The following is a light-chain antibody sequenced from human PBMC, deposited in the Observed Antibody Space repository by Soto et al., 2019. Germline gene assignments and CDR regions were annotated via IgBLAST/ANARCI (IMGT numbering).Light chain of an antibody. CDR3: QQYNNWPPLT. CDR2: GAS. V-gene: IGKV3-15*01. CDR1: QSVSST. J-gene: IGKJ4*01. Sequence: EIVMTQSPATLSVSPGERATLSCRASQSVSSTLAWYQQKPGQAPRRLIYGASPRATGIPARFSGSGSGTEFTLTISSLQSEDFAVYYCQQYNNWPPLTFGGGTKVEIK.